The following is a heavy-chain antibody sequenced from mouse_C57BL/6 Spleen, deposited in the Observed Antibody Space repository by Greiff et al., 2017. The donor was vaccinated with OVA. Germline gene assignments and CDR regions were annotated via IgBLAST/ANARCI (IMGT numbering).Heavy chain of an antibody. V-gene: IGHV3-6*01. J-gene: IGHJ2*01. CDR3: ARETTVVPFDY. CDR1: GYSITSGYY. D-gene: IGHD1-1*01. Sequence: EVKLMESGPGLVKPSQSLSLTCSVTGYSITSGYYWNWIRQFPGNKLEWMGYISYDGSNNYNPSLKNRISITRDTSKNQFFLKLNSVTTEDTATYYCARETTVVPFDYWGQGTTLTVSS. CDR2: ISYDGSN.